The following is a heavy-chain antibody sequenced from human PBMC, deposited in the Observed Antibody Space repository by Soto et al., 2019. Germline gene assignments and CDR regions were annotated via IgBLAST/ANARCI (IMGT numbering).Heavy chain of an antibody. Sequence: GSLRLSCAASGFTFSSYAISWVRQPQGKGLEWVSAISGSGGSTYYADSVKGRFTISRDNSKNTLYLQMNSLRAEDTAVYYCAKVPRIVVVPAATFGTEYNWFDPWGQGTLVTVSS. CDR1: GFTFSSYA. V-gene: IGHV3-23*01. D-gene: IGHD2-2*01. J-gene: IGHJ5*02. CDR3: AKVPRIVVVPAATFGTEYNWFDP. CDR2: ISGSGGST.